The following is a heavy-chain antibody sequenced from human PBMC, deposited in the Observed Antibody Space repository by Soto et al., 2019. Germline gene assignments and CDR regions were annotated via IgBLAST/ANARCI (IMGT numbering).Heavy chain of an antibody. V-gene: IGHV4-34*01. J-gene: IGHJ6*02. CDR2: INHSGST. D-gene: IGHD6-6*01. Sequence: PSETLSLTCAVYGGSFSDYFWTWIRQPPGKGLEWIGEINHSGSTNFNPSLKSRVAISADTSRNQFSLRVTSVTAADTAVYYCAGREFASSSFHYYYAVDVWGQGTTVTVSS. CDR3: AGREFASSSFHYYYAVDV. CDR1: GGSFSDYF.